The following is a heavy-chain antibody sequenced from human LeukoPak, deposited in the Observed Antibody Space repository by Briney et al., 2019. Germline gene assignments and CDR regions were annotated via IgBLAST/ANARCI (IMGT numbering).Heavy chain of an antibody. CDR1: GFTFTSYG. V-gene: IGHV1-18*01. Sequence: GGSLRLSCAASGFTFTSYGISWVRQAPGQGLEWMGWISAYNGNTNYAQKLQGRVTITTDTSTSTAYMELRSLRSDDTAVYYCARPKGFGEHDIWGQGTMVTVSS. D-gene: IGHD3-10*01. CDR3: ARPKGFGEHDI. CDR2: ISAYNGNT. J-gene: IGHJ3*02.